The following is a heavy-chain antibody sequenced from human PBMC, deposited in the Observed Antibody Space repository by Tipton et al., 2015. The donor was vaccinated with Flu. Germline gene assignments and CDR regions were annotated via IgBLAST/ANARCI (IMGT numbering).Heavy chain of an antibody. D-gene: IGHD3-10*01. Sequence: SLRLSCAASGFTFSSYWMSWVRQAPGKGLEWVANIKQDGSEKYYVDSAKGRFTISRDNAKNSLYLQMNSLRAEDTAVYYCARDQSDYGSGPLDYWGQGTLVTVSS. CDR2: IKQDGSEK. J-gene: IGHJ4*02. CDR3: ARDQSDYGSGPLDY. CDR1: GFTFSSYW. V-gene: IGHV3-7*01.